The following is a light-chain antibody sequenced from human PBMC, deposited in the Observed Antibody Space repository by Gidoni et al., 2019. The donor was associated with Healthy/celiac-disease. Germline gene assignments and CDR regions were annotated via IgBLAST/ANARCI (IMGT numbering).Light chain of an antibody. CDR1: QSLLHSNGYNY. CDR2: LGS. J-gene: IGKJ2*01. V-gene: IGKV2-28*01. CDR3: MQALQGYT. Sequence: DSVMTQSPLALPVTPGEPASISCRSSQSLLHSNGYNYLDWYLQKPGQSPQLLIYLGSNRASGVPDRFSGSGSGTDFTLKISRVEAEDVGVYYCMQALQGYTFGQXTKLEIK.